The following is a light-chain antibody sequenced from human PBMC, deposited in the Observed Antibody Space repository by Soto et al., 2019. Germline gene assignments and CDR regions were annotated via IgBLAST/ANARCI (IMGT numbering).Light chain of an antibody. CDR1: QDISNY. CDR2: AAS. Sequence: DLPLTQSPSFLSASVGDRVTITCRASQDISNYLAWYQQRPGKAPKLLIYAASTLQSGVPSRFSGGRSGTEFTLTINSLQPEDFATYYCQQLHSYPRAFGQGTKVEIK. V-gene: IGKV1-9*01. CDR3: QQLHSYPRA. J-gene: IGKJ1*01.